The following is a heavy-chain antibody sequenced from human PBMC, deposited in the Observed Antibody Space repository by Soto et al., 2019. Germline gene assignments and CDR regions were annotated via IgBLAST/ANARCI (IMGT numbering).Heavy chain of an antibody. J-gene: IGHJ4*01. CDR3: ERGLQVSTIRGFERFDD. Sequence: EVQLVETGGGLIQPGGSLRLSCAASGFTISSNYMAWVRQAPGKGLEWVSLLYSGGTSYYADSVKGRFTISRDNSKNTLFLRINRCKTEDAAVYYCERGLQVSTIRGFERFDDWGQVALVTAAS. CDR2: LYSGGTS. CDR1: GFTISSNY. D-gene: IGHD5-12*01. V-gene: IGHV3-53*02.